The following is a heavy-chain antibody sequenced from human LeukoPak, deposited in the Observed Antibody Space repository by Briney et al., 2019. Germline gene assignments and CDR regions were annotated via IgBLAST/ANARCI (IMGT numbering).Heavy chain of an antibody. V-gene: IGHV3-7*03. CDR2: IKQDGSEK. CDR1: GFSFNTFA. Sequence: GGSLRLSCVASGFSFNTFALTWVRQAPGKGLEWVAIIKQDGSEKYYVDSVKGRFTISRDNAKNSLYLQMNSLRAEDTAVYYCAREGIWGSGWYGAFDIWGQGTVVTVSS. J-gene: IGHJ3*02. CDR3: AREGIWGSGWYGAFDI. D-gene: IGHD6-19*01.